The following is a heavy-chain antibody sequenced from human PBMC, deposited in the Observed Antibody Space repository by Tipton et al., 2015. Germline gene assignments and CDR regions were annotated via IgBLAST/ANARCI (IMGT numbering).Heavy chain of an antibody. CDR3: AKEMVASMSLRYPYYGMDL. J-gene: IGHJ6*02. CDR1: GFHFSDYG. CDR2: ISATGRTT. Sequence: GSLRLSCEASGFHFSDYGMHWVRQAPGKGLEWVSLISATGRTTYSAASVKGRFSISRDNSNNTLYLQMNSLRAEDTAIYYCAKEMVASMSLRYPYYGMDLWGQGTTVTVSS. D-gene: IGHD2-8*01. V-gene: IGHV3-23*01.